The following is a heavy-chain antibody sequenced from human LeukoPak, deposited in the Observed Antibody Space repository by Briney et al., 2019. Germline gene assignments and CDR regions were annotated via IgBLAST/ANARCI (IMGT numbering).Heavy chain of an antibody. Sequence: ASVKVSCKASGGTFSSYAISWVRQAPGQGLEWMGRIIPIFGTANYAQKFQGRVTITTDESTSTAYMELSSLRSEDTAVYYLSRERGGSYLTRDFDYWGQGTLVTVSS. V-gene: IGHV1-69*05. CDR3: SRERGGSYLTRDFDY. J-gene: IGHJ4*02. D-gene: IGHD3-16*01. CDR1: GGTFSSYA. CDR2: IIPIFGTA.